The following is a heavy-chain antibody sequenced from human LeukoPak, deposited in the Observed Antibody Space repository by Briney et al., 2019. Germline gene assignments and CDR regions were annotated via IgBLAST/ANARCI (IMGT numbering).Heavy chain of an antibody. V-gene: IGHV3-9*03. Sequence: GRSLRLSCAASGFTFDDYAMHWVRQAPGKGLEWVSGISWNSGSIGYADSVKGRFTISRDNAKNSLYLQMNSLRAEDMALYYCAKDVGTNVEYYFDYWGQGTLVTVSS. CDR1: GFTFDDYA. J-gene: IGHJ4*02. D-gene: IGHD2-2*01. CDR3: AKDVGTNVEYYFDY. CDR2: ISWNSGSI.